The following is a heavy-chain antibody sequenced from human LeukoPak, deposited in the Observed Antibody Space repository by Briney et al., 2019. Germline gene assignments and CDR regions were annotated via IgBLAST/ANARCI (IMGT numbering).Heavy chain of an antibody. CDR2: ISYDGSNK. CDR3: ARDPMTTVVKRSFDY. J-gene: IGHJ4*02. V-gene: IGHV3-30-3*01. D-gene: IGHD4-23*01. CDR1: GFTFSSYA. Sequence: QSGGSLRLSCAASGFTFSSYAMPWVRQAPGKGLEWVAVISYDGSNKYYADSVKGRFTISRDNSKNTLYLQMNSLRAEDTAVYYCARDPMTTVVKRSFDYWGQGTLVTVSS.